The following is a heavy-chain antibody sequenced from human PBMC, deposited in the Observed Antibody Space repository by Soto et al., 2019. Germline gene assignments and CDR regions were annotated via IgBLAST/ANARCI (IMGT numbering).Heavy chain of an antibody. D-gene: IGHD1-26*01. Sequence: QVQLQESGPGLVKPSETLSLTCTVSGVSISGGGYYWSWIRQHPGQGLEWIGFIYYSGDTYYNPSLKSRVTISVDTPKNWFSLKLASVTAADTAVYYCASSDPYYYFDYWGQGTLVTVSS. J-gene: IGHJ4*02. CDR2: IYYSGDT. CDR3: ASSDPYYYFDY. CDR1: GVSISGGGYY. V-gene: IGHV4-31*03.